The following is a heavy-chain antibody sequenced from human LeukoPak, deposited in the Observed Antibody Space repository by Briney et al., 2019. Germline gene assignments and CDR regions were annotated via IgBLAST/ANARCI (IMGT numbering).Heavy chain of an antibody. CDR1: GGSFSGYY. J-gene: IGHJ3*02. V-gene: IGHV4-34*01. Sequence: SETLSLTCAVYGGSFSGYYWSWIRQPPGKGLEWIGEINHSGSTNYNPSLKSRVTISVDTSKNQFSLKLSSVTAADTAVYYCARDLRAFDIWGQGTMVTVSS. CDR3: ARDLRAFDI. CDR2: INHSGST.